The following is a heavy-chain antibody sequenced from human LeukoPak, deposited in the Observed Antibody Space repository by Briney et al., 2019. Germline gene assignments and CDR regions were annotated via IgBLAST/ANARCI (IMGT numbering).Heavy chain of an antibody. CDR3: AGFSWYYFDY. J-gene: IGHJ4*02. D-gene: IGHD6-13*01. CDR2: ISSSASKI. CDR1: GFTLSSSE. V-gene: IGHV3-48*03. Sequence: GGSLRLSCSTSGFTLSSSEMNWVRQAPGKGLEWVSYISSSASKIYYADSVKGRFTISKDNAKNSLYLQMSSLRAEDTAVYYCAGFSWYYFDYWGQGTLVTVSS.